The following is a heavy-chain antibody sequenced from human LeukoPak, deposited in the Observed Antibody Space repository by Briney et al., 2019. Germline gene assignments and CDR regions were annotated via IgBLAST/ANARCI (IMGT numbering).Heavy chain of an antibody. J-gene: IGHJ4*02. D-gene: IGHD3-22*01. CDR1: GFTFSSYG. CDR2: IRYDGSNK. CDR3: ARHLHYYDSSGYYGSRLAGVSLDY. Sequence: GGSLRLSCAASGFTFSSYGMHWVRQAPGKGLEWVAFIRYDGSNKYYADPVKGRFTISRDNSKNTLYLQMNSLRAEDTAVYYCARHLHYYDSSGYYGSRLAGVSLDYWGQGTLVTVSS. V-gene: IGHV3-30*02.